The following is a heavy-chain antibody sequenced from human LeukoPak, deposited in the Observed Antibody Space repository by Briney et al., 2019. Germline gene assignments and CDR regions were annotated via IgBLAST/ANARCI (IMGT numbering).Heavy chain of an antibody. J-gene: IGHJ4*02. CDR2: IYYSGST. CDR1: GGSISSSSYY. D-gene: IGHD6-19*01. Sequence: SETLSLTCTVSGGSISSSSYYWGWIRQPPGKGLEWIGSIYYSGSTYYNPSLKSRVTISVDTSKNQFSLKLSSVTAADTAVYYCARARYSSGWYVGWGQGTLVTVSS. V-gene: IGHV4-39*07. CDR3: ARARYSSGWYVG.